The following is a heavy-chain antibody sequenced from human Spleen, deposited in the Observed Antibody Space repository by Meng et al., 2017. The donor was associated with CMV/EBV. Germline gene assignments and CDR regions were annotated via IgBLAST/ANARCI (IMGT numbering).Heavy chain of an antibody. V-gene: IGHV3-21*04. CDR2: ISSTSSYF. CDR3: VKGWQNLGDY. D-gene: IGHD7-27*01. J-gene: IGHJ4*02. Sequence: GGSLRLSCAASGFTFSSYTMNWVRQAPGKGLEWVSSISSTSSYFYDADSVKGRLTISRDNSESTLYLQMNSLTAEDTAIYYCVKGWQNLGDYWGQGTLVTVSS. CDR1: GFTFSSYT.